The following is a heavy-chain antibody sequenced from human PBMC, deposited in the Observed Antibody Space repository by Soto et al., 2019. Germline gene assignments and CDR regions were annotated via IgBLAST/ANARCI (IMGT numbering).Heavy chain of an antibody. V-gene: IGHV3-30*02. J-gene: IGHJ6*02. CDR1: GFTFSSYG. CDR2: IWYDGSNK. CDR3: AKDLSQVGYSSGWYVDELDDYYYYYGMDV. D-gene: IGHD6-19*01. Sequence: PGGSLRLSCAASGFTFSSYGMHWVRQAPGKGLEWVAVIWYDGSNKYYADSVKGRFTISRDNSKNTLYLQMNSLRAEDTAVYYCAKDLSQVGYSSGWYVDELDDYYYYYGMDVWGQGTTVTVSS.